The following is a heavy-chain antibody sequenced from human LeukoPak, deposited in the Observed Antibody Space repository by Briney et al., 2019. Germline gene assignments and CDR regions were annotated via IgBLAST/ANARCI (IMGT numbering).Heavy chain of an antibody. J-gene: IGHJ4*02. D-gene: IGHD3-16*01. V-gene: IGHV3-23*01. Sequence: GGSLRLSCAASGFTFSSYAMSWVRQAPGKGLEWVSAISGSGGSTYYADSVKGRFTISRDNSKDTLYLQVNSLRAEDTAVYYCAARPVWGAFDYWGQGTLVTVSS. CDR1: GFTFSSYA. CDR3: AARPVWGAFDY. CDR2: ISGSGGST.